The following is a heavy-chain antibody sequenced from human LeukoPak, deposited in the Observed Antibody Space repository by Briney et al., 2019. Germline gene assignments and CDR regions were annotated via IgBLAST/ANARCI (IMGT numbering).Heavy chain of an antibody. V-gene: IGHV1-2*02. CDR3: ARPGPFGPDYYYYMDV. CDR2: INPNSGGT. Sequence: GASVKVSCKASGYTFTGYYMHWVRQAPGQGLEWMGWINPNSGGTNYAQKFQGRVTMTRDTSISTAYMELSRLRSDDTAVYYCARPGPFGPDYYYYMDVWGKGTTVTVSS. J-gene: IGHJ6*03. D-gene: IGHD3-16*01. CDR1: GYTFTGYY.